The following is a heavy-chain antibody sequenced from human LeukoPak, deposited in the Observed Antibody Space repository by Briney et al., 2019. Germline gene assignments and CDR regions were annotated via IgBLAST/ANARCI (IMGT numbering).Heavy chain of an antibody. CDR3: ARQGAAGKYYYYYMDV. J-gene: IGHJ6*03. V-gene: IGHV5-51*01. CDR1: GYSFTSYW. D-gene: IGHD6-13*01. CDR2: IYPDDSNT. Sequence: GESLKISCKGSGYSFTSYWIGWVRQMPGQGLEWMGIIYPDDSNTICGPSFQGQVTISADKSINTAYLEWSSLKASDTAIYYCARQGAAGKYYYYYMDVWGKGTTVTVSS.